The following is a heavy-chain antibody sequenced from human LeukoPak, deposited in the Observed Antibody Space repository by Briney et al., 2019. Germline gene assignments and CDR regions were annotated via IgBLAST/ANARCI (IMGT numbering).Heavy chain of an antibody. CDR1: GGSISSGDYY. CDR2: IYYSGST. Sequence: SETLSLTCTVSGGSISSGDYYWSWIRQPPGKGLEWIGYIYYSGSTYYNPSLKSRVTISVDTSKNQLSLKLSSVTAADTAVYYCARVHYDTSGYLDWFDPWGQGTLVTVSS. CDR3: ARVHYDTSGYLDWFDP. J-gene: IGHJ5*02. V-gene: IGHV4-30-4*02. D-gene: IGHD3-22*01.